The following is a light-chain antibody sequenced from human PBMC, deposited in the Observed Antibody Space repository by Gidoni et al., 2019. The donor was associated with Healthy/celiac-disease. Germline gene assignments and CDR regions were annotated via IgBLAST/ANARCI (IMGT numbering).Light chain of an antibody. CDR3: SSYAGSNNLGV. V-gene: IGLV2-8*01. Sequence: QSALTQPTSASGSPGQSVTISCTGTSSDVGGYNYVSWYQQHPGKAPTLMIYEVSKRPSGVPARFSGSKSGNTASLTVSGLPAEDGADYYCSSYAGSNNLGVFGTGTKVTVL. CDR2: EVS. CDR1: SSDVGGYNY. J-gene: IGLJ1*01.